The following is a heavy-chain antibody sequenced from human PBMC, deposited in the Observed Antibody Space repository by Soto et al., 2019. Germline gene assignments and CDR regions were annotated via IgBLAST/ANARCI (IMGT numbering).Heavy chain of an antibody. V-gene: IGHV3-21*01. CDR2: ISSSSSYI. Sequence: GGSLRLSCAGSGFTFSSYSMNWVRQAPGKGLEWVSSISSSSSYIYYADSVKGRFTISRDNAKNSLYLQMNSLRAEDTAVYYCARGVVVVPAAPRFYYGMDVWGQGTTVTVSS. CDR3: ARGVVVVPAAPRFYYGMDV. CDR1: GFTFSSYS. J-gene: IGHJ6*02. D-gene: IGHD2-2*01.